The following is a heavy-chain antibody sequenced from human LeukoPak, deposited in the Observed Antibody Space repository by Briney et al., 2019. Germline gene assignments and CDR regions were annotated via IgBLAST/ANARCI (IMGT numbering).Heavy chain of an antibody. V-gene: IGHV3-48*04. CDR1: GFTFSDYN. CDR2: ISSSGRSI. CDR3: ARRSGIAVAGAFDY. J-gene: IGHJ4*02. Sequence: GGSLRLSCAASGFTFSDYNMNGVRQAPGKGLEGVSYISSSGRSIYYADSVKGRFTISRDNAKNSLYLQMNRLGAEHTAVYYCARRSGIAVAGAFDYWGQGTLVTVSS. D-gene: IGHD6-19*01.